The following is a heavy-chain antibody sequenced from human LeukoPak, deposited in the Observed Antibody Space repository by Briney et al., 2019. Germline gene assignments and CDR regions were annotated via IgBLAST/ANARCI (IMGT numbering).Heavy chain of an antibody. J-gene: IGHJ4*02. CDR3: ARVFQYYYDRSGSPELVSHFDY. V-gene: IGHV1-2*02. CDR1: GYSFTDYQ. Sequence: ASVKVSCKTSGYSFTDYQMHWVRQAPGQGLEWMGWINPKSGGTNYAQKFAGRVTATRDTSINTAYMELSRLTFDDTAVYYCARVFQYYYDRSGSPELVSHFDYWGQGTLVTVSS. D-gene: IGHD3-22*01. CDR2: INPKSGGT.